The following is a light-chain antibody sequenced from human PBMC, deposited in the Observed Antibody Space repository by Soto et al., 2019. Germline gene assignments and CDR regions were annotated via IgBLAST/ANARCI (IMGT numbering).Light chain of an antibody. V-gene: IGKV3-15*01. CDR3: QQYHNWPPIT. Sequence: EIVMTQSPATLSVSPGERATLSCRASQSVSSNLAWYQQKPGQAPRLLIYGASTRATGIPARFSGSVSGTEFTLTISSLQSEDFAVYYCQQYHNWPPITFGPGTKVDIK. J-gene: IGKJ3*01. CDR1: QSVSSN. CDR2: GAS.